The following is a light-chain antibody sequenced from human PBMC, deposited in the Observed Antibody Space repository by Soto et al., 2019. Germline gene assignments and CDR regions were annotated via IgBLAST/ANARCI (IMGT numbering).Light chain of an antibody. CDR2: VAS. CDR1: QSVSSN. J-gene: IGKJ4*01. CDR3: QQYNNWPLT. Sequence: IVMTQSPATLSVSPWERATLSCRASQSVSSNLAWYQKKPGQAPKLLIYVASTRATGIPARFSGSGSGTEFTLTISSLQSEDFAVYYCQQYNNWPLTFGGGTKVDIK. V-gene: IGKV3-15*01.